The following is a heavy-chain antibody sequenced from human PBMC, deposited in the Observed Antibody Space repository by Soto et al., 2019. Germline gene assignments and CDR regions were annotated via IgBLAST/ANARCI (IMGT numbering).Heavy chain of an antibody. V-gene: IGHV3-21*01. CDR3: ARDREGITMVRGVIRRYYYYYGIDV. D-gene: IGHD3-10*01. Sequence: EVQLVESGGGLVKPGGSLRLSCAASGFTFSSYSMNWVRQAPGKGLEWVSSISSSSSYIYYADSVKVRFTIYRDNAKNSLYLQMNSLRAEDTAVYYCARDREGITMVRGVIRRYYYYYGIDVWGQVTTVTGSS. CDR1: GFTFSSYS. CDR2: ISSSSSYI. J-gene: IGHJ6*02.